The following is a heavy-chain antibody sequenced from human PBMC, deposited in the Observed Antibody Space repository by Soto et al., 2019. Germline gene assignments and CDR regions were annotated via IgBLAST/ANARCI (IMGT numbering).Heavy chain of an antibody. D-gene: IGHD3-22*01. CDR2: INSDGSST. CDR1: GFTFSSYW. CDR3: ARDAPDYYDSSGYYWKKYYFDY. J-gene: IGHJ4*02. V-gene: IGHV3-74*01. Sequence: PGGSLRLSCAASGFTFSSYWMHWVRQAPGKGLVWVSRINSDGSSTSYADSVKGRFTISRDNAKNTLYLQMNSLGAEDTAVYYCARDAPDYYDSSGYYWKKYYFDYWGQGTLVTVSS.